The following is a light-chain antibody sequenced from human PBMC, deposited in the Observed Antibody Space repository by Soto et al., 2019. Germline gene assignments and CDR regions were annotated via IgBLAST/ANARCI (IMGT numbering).Light chain of an antibody. CDR1: HSIDNY. Sequence: DIQMTQSPSSLSASVGDRFTITCRASHSIDNYLSWYQQKPGKXPKXXIYAASNLQRGVSSRFSGSGSGTDVTITIDRLQSDDGETYDGQHSSSDLITFGQGTRLENK. V-gene: IGKV1-39*01. CDR3: QHSSSDLIT. CDR2: AAS. J-gene: IGKJ5*01.